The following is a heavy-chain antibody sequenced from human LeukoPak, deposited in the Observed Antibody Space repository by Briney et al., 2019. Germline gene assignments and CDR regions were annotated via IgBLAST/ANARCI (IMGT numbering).Heavy chain of an antibody. CDR2: INHSGST. D-gene: IGHD5-18*01. J-gene: IGHJ4*02. V-gene: IGHV4-34*01. CDR1: GGSDAHY. CDR3: ARGSGSGYSYGYGY. Sequence: SETLSLTCTVSGGSDAHYWSWIRQPPGKGLEWIGEINHSGSTNYNPSLKSRVTISVDTSKNQFSLKLSSVTAADTAVYYCARGSGSGYSYGYGYWGQGTLVTVSS.